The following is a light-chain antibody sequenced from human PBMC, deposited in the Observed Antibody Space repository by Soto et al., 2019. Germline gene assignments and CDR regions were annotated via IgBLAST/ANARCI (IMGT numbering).Light chain of an antibody. Sequence: ERVMTQSPVTLSATPGTSATLSCRASESVRSDLAWYQQKPGQAPRLLIYGGSLRAADVPDRFSGSGSGTEFTLTISNLQSEDSAVYYCQQYNDWPTITFGQGTRLETK. CDR2: GGS. CDR3: QQYNDWPTIT. CDR1: ESVRSD. J-gene: IGKJ5*01. V-gene: IGKV3-15*01.